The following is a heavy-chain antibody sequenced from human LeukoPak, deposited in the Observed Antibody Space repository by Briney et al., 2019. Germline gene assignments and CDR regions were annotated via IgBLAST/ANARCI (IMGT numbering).Heavy chain of an antibody. J-gene: IGHJ5*02. Sequence: PGGSLRLSCAASGFTFSSYWISWVRQAPGKGLEWVANIKQDGSEKYYVDSVKGRFTISRDNAKNSLYLQMNSLRAEDTAVYYCASVVVAAISSWFDPWGQGTLVTVSS. CDR2: IKQDGSEK. CDR1: GFTFSSYW. V-gene: IGHV3-7*01. D-gene: IGHD2-15*01. CDR3: ASVVVAAISSWFDP.